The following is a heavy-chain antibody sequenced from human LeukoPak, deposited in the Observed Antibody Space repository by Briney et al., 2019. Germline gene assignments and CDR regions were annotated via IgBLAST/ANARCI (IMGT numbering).Heavy chain of an antibody. V-gene: IGHV1-2*06. CDR1: GYTFTGYH. D-gene: IGHD2-2*01. Sequence: RASVKVSYKASGYTFTGYHMHWVRQAPGQGLEWMGRINPNSGDTNYAQKFQGRVTMTRDTSISTAYMELSRLRSDDTAVFYCARDYCSSTSCLFDYWGQGTLVTVSS. CDR3: ARDYCSSTSCLFDY. J-gene: IGHJ4*02. CDR2: INPNSGDT.